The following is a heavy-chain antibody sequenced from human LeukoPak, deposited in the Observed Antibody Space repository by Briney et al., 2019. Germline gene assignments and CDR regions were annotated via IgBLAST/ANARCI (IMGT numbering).Heavy chain of an antibody. V-gene: IGHV3-23*01. CDR3: AKVTYGSGTYGAFDS. Sequence: GGSLRLSCAASGFTFSSYDMSWVRQAPGKGLEWVSTISCSGDYTYYADPVKGRFTISRDNPKNTLYLQMNSLRAEDTAVYYCAKVTYGSGTYGAFDSWGQGTLVTVSS. CDR1: GFTFSSYD. J-gene: IGHJ4*02. CDR2: ISCSGDYT. D-gene: IGHD3-10*01.